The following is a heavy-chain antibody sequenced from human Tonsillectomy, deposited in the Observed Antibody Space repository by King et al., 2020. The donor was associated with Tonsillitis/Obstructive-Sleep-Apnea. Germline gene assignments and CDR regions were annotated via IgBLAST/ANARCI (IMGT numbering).Heavy chain of an antibody. Sequence: GQLVQSGGGLVQPGGSLRLSCAASGFTFSSYWMHWVRQVPGKGLVWGSRINSDGNITTYADSVKGRFSISRDNAKNTLFLQMSSLRAEDTAIYYCARELRQRGFDYWGQGALLTVSS. V-gene: IGHV3-74*01. D-gene: IGHD1-1*01. CDR3: ARELRQRGFDY. CDR1: GFTFSSYW. J-gene: IGHJ4*02. CDR2: INSDGNIT.